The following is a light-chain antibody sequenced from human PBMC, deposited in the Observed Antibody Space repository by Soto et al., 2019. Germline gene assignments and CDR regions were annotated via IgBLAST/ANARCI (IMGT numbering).Light chain of an antibody. CDR3: QQYGSPWT. J-gene: IGKJ1*01. CDR1: QSVSSNS. Sequence: EIVLTQSPGTLSLSPGERATLSCRASQSVSSNSLAWYQQRPGQAPRLLFYATSSRATGIPDRFSGSGSGTEFTLTISRLEPEDFAVHYCQQYGSPWTFGQGTKVEIK. V-gene: IGKV3-20*01. CDR2: ATS.